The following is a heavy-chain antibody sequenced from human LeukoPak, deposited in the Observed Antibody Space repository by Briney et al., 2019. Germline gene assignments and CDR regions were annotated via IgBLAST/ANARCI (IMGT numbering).Heavy chain of an antibody. CDR2: IKQDGSEK. CDR1: GFTLSSYW. Sequence: PGGSLRLSCAASGFTLSSYWMSWVRQAPGKGLEWVANIKQDGSEKYYVDSVKGRFTISRDNDKNSLYLQMNSLRAEDTAVYYCARDPGGGYCSSTSCYAFDYWGQGTLVTVSS. J-gene: IGHJ4*02. D-gene: IGHD2-2*01. V-gene: IGHV3-7*01. CDR3: ARDPGGGYCSSTSCYAFDY.